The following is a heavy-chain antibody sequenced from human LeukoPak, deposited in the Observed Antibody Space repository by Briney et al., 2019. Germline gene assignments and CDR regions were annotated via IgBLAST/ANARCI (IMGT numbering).Heavy chain of an antibody. CDR2: INGDGGSR. J-gene: IGHJ4*02. D-gene: IGHD6-13*01. CDR3: ASASSHRTAAGGDY. Sequence: LRIVQKKRLVWVSRINGDGGSRNYEDSVKGRFTISIDNAKNTLYLQMSSLRVEDTAVYYCASASSHRTAAGGDYWGQGTLVTVST. V-gene: IGHV3-74*01.